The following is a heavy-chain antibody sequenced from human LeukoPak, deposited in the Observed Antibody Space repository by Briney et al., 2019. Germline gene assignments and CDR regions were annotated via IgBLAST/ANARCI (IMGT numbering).Heavy chain of an antibody. CDR2: INWNGGST. J-gene: IGHJ4*02. Sequence: GGSLRLSCAASGFTFDDYGMSWVRQAPGKGLEWVPGINWNGGSTGYADSVKGRFTISRDNAKNSLYLQMNSLRAEDTALYYCASFYSSSWYAVDYWGQGTLVTVSS. V-gene: IGHV3-20*04. CDR3: ASFYSSSWYAVDY. CDR1: GFTFDDYG. D-gene: IGHD6-13*01.